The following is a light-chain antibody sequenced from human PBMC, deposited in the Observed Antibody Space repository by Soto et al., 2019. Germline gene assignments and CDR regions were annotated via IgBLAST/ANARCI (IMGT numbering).Light chain of an antibody. V-gene: IGKV3-20*01. Sequence: EIVLTQSPGTLSLSPGERATLSCRASQSVSSSYLAWYQQKPGQAPRLLIYGASSRATGIPDRFSGSGSGTDFTLTIIRLEPEDFAVYYCQQYGSSHLVTFGGGTKVEIK. J-gene: IGKJ4*01. CDR2: GAS. CDR1: QSVSSSY. CDR3: QQYGSSHLVT.